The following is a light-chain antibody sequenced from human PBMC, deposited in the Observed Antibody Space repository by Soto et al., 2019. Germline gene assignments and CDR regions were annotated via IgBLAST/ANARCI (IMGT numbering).Light chain of an antibody. J-gene: IGLJ3*02. CDR1: SSDIGSHNF. CDR3: CSYAGTTTWV. V-gene: IGLV2-23*02. CDR2: EVT. Sequence: QSALTQPASVSGSPGQSITISCTGTSSDIGSHNFASWYQQRPGKAPKLMIFEVTKRPSGVSNRFSASKSGNTASLTISGVQAEDEADYYCCSYAGTTTWVFGGGTKLTVL.